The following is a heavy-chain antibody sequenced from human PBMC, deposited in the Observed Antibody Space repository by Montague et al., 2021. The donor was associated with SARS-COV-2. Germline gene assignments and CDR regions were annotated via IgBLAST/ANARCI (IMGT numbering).Heavy chain of an antibody. Sequence: SETLSLTCTVSGGSISSGSYYWGWIRQPPGQGLEWIGSMYYTGGTHQXPCLRIRVTLAIDTSNNQISLNMTSVTAADTAVYYCARSSLVEDPSFGGGYYYGMDVWGQGTTVTVSS. CDR2: MYYTGGT. CDR3: ARSSLVEDPSFGGGYYYGMDV. D-gene: IGHD2-15*01. CDR1: GGSISSGSYY. V-gene: IGHV4-39*01. J-gene: IGHJ6*02.